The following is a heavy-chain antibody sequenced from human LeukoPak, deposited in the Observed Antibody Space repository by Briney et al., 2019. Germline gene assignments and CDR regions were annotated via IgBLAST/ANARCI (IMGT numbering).Heavy chain of an antibody. V-gene: IGHV3-15*01. J-gene: IGHJ1*01. CDR1: GFTFSKVW. D-gene: IGHD3-22*01. CDR2: IKSKTDGGTI. CDR3: TTDLSELDDSGYYAKYFHH. Sequence: GRSLRLSCAASGFTFSKVWMSWVRQAPGKGLEWVGRIKSKTDGGTIDYAAPVKGRFTISRDDSKDTLFLQMNSLKTEDTAVYYCTTDLSELDDSGYYAKYFHHWGQGTLVSASS.